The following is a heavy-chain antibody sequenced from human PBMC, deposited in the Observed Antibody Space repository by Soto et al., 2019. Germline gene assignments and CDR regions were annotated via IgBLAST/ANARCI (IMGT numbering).Heavy chain of an antibody. CDR2: ISTFNGKT. CDR1: RYTFTSHG. CDR3: ARLLTEGATFREDAFDL. D-gene: IGHD3-9*01. Sequence: QIQLMQSGGDVKTPGASLKVSCTTSRYTFTSHGIAWLRQAPGQGLERMGWISTFNGKTDYAQKFQGRVTMTADTITSTVHMELRSLRSDDTGVYYCARLLTEGATFREDAFDLWGPGTKVTVSS. V-gene: IGHV1-18*01. J-gene: IGHJ3*01.